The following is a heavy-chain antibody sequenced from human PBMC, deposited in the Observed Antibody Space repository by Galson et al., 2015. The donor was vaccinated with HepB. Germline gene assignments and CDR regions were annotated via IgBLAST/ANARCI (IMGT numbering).Heavy chain of an antibody. J-gene: IGHJ5*02. Sequence: CAISGDSVSSHSAAWNWIRQSPSRGLEWLGRTYYRSKWYNDYAVNVKSRITINPDTSKNQFSLQLNSVTPEDTAVYYCARVIAAADTESWFDPWGQGTLVTVS. D-gene: IGHD6-13*01. V-gene: IGHV6-1*01. CDR1: GDSVSSHSAA. CDR3: ARVIAAADTESWFDP. CDR2: TYYRSKWYN.